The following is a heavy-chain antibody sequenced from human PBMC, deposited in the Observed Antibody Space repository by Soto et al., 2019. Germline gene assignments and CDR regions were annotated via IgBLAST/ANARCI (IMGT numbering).Heavy chain of an antibody. Sequence: GWSLRLSCASSVFTFISYAMRWVRQAPGKGLEWVSAISGSGGSTYYADSVKGRFTISRDNSKNTLYLQMNSLRAEDTAVYYCAKAHFWSGYGFDYWGQGTLVTVSS. D-gene: IGHD3-3*02. CDR3: AKAHFWSGYGFDY. CDR1: VFTFISYA. V-gene: IGHV3-23*01. J-gene: IGHJ4*02. CDR2: ISGSGGST.